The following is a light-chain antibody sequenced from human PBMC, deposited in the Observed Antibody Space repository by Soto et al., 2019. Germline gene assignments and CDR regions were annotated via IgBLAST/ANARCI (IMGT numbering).Light chain of an antibody. Sequence: EIVLTQSPGTLSLSPGERATLSCRASQSVRDRYLAWYQQKPGQAPSLLIYDTSTRATGVPARFSGGGSGTEFTLTINSLQSEDFAVYFCHQYNFWPTFGQGTKVDIK. CDR2: DTS. V-gene: IGKV3-15*01. CDR1: QSVRDRY. J-gene: IGKJ1*01. CDR3: HQYNFWPT.